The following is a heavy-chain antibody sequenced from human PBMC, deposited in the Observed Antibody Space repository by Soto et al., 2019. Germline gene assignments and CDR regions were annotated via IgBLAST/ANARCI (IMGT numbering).Heavy chain of an antibody. CDR2: IYYSGST. V-gene: IGHV4-31*02. D-gene: IGHD3-10*01. Sequence: DLEWIGYIYYSGSTYYNPSLKCRVTISVDTSKNQFSLKLSSVTAADTAVYYCARELRFGEDYYGMDVWGQGTTVTVSS. CDR3: ARELRFGEDYYGMDV. J-gene: IGHJ6*02.